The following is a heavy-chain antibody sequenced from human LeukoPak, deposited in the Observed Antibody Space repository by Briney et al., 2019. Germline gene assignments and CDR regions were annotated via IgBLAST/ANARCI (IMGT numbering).Heavy chain of an antibody. CDR1: GLSLSSYW. V-gene: IGHV3-74*03. CDR2: INSDGSST. J-gene: IGHJ4*02. CDR3: ARSRGGSSYSGSYGY. D-gene: IGHD1-26*01. Sequence: PGGSLRLSCAASGLSLSSYWMHWVRQAPGKGLVWVSRINSDGSSTTYADSVKGRFTISRDNAKNTLYLQMNSLRGEDTAVYYCARSRGGSSYSGSYGYWGQGTLVTVSS.